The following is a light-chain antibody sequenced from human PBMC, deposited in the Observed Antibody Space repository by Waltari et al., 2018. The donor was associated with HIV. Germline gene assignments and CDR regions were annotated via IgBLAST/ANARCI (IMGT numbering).Light chain of an antibody. CDR3: GTWDTTLSAVV. J-gene: IGLJ2*01. V-gene: IGLV1-51*01. CDR2: DYV. CDR1: SSNIGNNY. Sequence: QSVLTQPPSVSAAPGETVIISCSGSSSNIGNNYVSWYQQLPGTAPKLFIYDYVLLHSGIPDRFAGSRSGTSATLGITGLQTGDEAEYYCGTWDTTLSAVVFGGGTKLTVL.